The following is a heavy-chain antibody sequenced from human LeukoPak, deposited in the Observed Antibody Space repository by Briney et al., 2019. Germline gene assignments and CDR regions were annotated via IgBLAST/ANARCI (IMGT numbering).Heavy chain of an antibody. Sequence: GGSLRLSCAASGFTFSSYAMHWVRQAPGKGLEWVAVISYDGSNKYYADSVKGRFTISRDNSKNTLYLQMNSLRAEDTAVYYCARAYVDAFDIWGQGTMVTVSS. V-gene: IGHV3-30-3*01. CDR3: ARAYVDAFDI. D-gene: IGHD3-16*01. CDR2: ISYDGSNK. CDR1: GFTFSSYA. J-gene: IGHJ3*02.